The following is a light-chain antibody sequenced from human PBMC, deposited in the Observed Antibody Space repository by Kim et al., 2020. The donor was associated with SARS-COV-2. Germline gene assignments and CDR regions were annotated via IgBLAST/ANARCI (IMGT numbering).Light chain of an antibody. J-gene: IGKJ2*03. CDR3: QHFGSSPPRYS. Sequence: EIVLTQAPGTLSLSPGERATLSCRASQSVSSSYIAWYQQKPGQAPRLLIYGASNRATGNSDRFSGGGSGTDFALTISRLEPEDFAVYYCQHFGSSPPRYSFGQGTKLEI. CDR1: QSVSSSY. CDR2: GAS. V-gene: IGKV3-20*01.